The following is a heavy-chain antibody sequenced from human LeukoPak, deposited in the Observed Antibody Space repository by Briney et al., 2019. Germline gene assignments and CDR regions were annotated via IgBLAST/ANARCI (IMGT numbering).Heavy chain of an antibody. CDR2: ISGSGGST. V-gene: IGHV3-23*01. Sequence: GGSLRLSCAASGFTFSSYAMSWVRQAPGRGLEWVSAISGSGGSTYYADSVKGRFTISRDNSKNTLYLQMNSLRAEDTAVYYCAKSNYYDSSGHSRKFDYWGQRTLVTVSS. D-gene: IGHD3-22*01. CDR3: AKSNYYDSSGHSRKFDY. CDR1: GFTFSSYA. J-gene: IGHJ4*02.